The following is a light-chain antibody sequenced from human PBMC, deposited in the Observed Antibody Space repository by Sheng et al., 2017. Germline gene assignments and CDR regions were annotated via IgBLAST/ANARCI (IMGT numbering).Light chain of an antibody. CDR3: ATWDDSLNGYL. CDR2: GNN. V-gene: IGLV1-40*01. J-gene: IGLJ1*01. Sequence: QSVLTQPPSVSGAPGQRVTISCTGSSSNIGAGYDVHWYQQLPGTAPKLLIYGNNNRPSGVPDRFSGSKSGTSASLAISGLQSEDEADYYCATWDDSLNGYLFGSGTKVTVL. CDR1: SSNIGAGYD.